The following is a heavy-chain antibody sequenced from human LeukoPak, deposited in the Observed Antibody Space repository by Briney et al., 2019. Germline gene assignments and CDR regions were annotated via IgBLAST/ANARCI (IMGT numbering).Heavy chain of an antibody. CDR1: GFTFDDYA. D-gene: IGHD3-22*01. Sequence: GGSLRLSCAASGFTFDDYAMHWVRQAPGKGLEWVSLISWDGGSTYYADSVKGRFTISRDNSKNTLYLQMNSLRAEDTAVYYCARDAATKSYYYDSSGYYDYWGQGTLVTVSS. J-gene: IGHJ4*02. CDR2: ISWDGGST. V-gene: IGHV3-43D*03. CDR3: ARDAATKSYYYDSSGYYDY.